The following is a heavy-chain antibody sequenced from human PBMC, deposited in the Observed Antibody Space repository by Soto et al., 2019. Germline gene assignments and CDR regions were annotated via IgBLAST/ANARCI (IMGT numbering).Heavy chain of an antibody. J-gene: IGHJ4*02. V-gene: IGHV4-31*03. Sequence: SETLSLSCTVSGGSISSGGYYWSWIRQHPGKGLEWIGYIYYSGSTYYNPSLKSRVTISVDTSKNQFSLKLSSVTAADTAVYYCARSGYSYGPNPLLYWGQGTLVTVS. CDR3: ARSGYSYGPNPLLY. CDR2: IYYSGST. D-gene: IGHD5-18*01. CDR1: GGSISSGGYY.